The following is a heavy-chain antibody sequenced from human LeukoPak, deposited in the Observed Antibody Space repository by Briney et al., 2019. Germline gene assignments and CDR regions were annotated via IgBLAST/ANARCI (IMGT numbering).Heavy chain of an antibody. CDR1: GYTFTGYY. V-gene: IGHV1-2*02. D-gene: IGHD7-27*01. J-gene: IGHJ2*01. CDR3: ARDREDNWGSPGFFDL. CDR2: INPKSGAT. Sequence: ASVKVSCKTSGYTFTGYYVNCGRQAPGQGLEWMGWINPKSGATKYGQKLQGRVAMTRDRPTSTAYMELSRLISDDTAVYFCARDREDNWGSPGFFDLWGRGTLVTVSS.